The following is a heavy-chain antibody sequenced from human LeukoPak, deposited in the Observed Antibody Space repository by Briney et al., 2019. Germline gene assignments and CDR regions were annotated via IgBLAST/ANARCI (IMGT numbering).Heavy chain of an antibody. CDR3: TTARITMVRGGKRDY. D-gene: IGHD3-10*01. V-gene: IGHV3-15*01. Sequence: SKTDGGTTDYAAPVKGRFTISRDDSKNTLYLQMNSLKTEDTAVYYCTTARITMVRGGKRDYWGQGTLVTVSS. J-gene: IGHJ4*02. CDR2: SKTDGGTT.